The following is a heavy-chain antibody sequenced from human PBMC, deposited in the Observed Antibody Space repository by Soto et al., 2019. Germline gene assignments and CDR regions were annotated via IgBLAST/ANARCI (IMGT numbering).Heavy chain of an antibody. D-gene: IGHD2-2*01. Sequence: EVQLVESGGGLVKPGGSLRLSCAASRFTSTNAWMTSGRQAPRKGLEWVGRIRRKTDGATADFAAPVKGRFTISRDYSKNTLYLEMSRLKTEDTAVYHSTTMAYCSGTSCYSVLGSWGQATLVTVSS. CDR2: IRRKTDGATA. CDR1: RFTSTNAW. V-gene: IGHV3-15*01. CDR3: TTMAYCSGTSCYSVLGS. J-gene: IGHJ5*02.